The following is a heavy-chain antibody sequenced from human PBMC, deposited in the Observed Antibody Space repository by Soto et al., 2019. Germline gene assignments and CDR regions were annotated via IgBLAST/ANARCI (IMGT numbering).Heavy chain of an antibody. CDR1: GGSITRGWFY. CDR3: ARDIAVPAATLSV. V-gene: IGHV4-31*03. D-gene: IGHD2-2*01. Sequence: QTRSLTRPVSGGSITRGWFYSCWVRQHPGKGLEWIGYIYYSGSTYYNPSLKSRVTISVDTSKYQFSLKLSSVTAADTAVYYCARDIAVPAATLSVWGQGTTVTAP. J-gene: IGHJ6*02. CDR2: IYYSGST.